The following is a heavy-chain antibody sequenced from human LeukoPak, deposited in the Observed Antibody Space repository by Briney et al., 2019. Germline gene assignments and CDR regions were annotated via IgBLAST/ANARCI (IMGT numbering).Heavy chain of an antibody. CDR2: IIPILGIP. J-gene: IGHJ2*01. CDR3: ATEAIVVVTARDYWYFDL. Sequence: SVKVSCEASGGTFSSYAISWVRQAPGQGLEWMGRIIPILGIPNYAQKFQGRVTITADKSTTTAYMELSSLRSEDTAVYYCATEAIVVVTARDYWYFDLWGRGTLVTVSS. V-gene: IGHV1-69*04. D-gene: IGHD2-21*02. CDR1: GGTFSSYA.